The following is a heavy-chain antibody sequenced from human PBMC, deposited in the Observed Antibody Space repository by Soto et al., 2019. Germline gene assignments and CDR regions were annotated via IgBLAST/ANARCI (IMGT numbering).Heavy chain of an antibody. CDR2: ISSSSSYI. Sequence: GGSLRLSCAASGFTFSSYSMNWVRQAPGKGLEWVSSISSSSSYIYYADSVKGRFTISRDNAKNSLYLQMNSLRAEDTAVYYCATLLEWQLVSHFDYWGQGTLVTVSS. D-gene: IGHD6-6*01. CDR1: GFTFSSYS. CDR3: ATLLEWQLVSHFDY. J-gene: IGHJ4*02. V-gene: IGHV3-21*01.